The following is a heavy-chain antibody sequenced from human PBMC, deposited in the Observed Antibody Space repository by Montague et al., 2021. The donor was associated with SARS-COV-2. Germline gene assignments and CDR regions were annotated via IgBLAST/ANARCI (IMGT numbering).Heavy chain of an antibody. CDR2: XFWXDYK. V-gene: IGHV2-5*01. D-gene: IGHD7-27*01. CDR3: AHSLLFSSLGGFDS. Sequence: PALVKPTQTLTLTCTFSGFILISDGGCVGWIRQPPGKALEWLALXFWXDYKRYNSSLKNRLTVTKDTSTNPVVLTMTNMDPLDTGTYYCAHSLLFSSLGGFDSWGQGTLVTVAS. J-gene: IGHJ4*02. CDR1: GFILISDGGC.